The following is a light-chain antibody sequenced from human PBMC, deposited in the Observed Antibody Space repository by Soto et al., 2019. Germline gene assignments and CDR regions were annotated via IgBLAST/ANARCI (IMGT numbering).Light chain of an antibody. CDR3: QQYKSYPWT. CDR1: QSIGNW. V-gene: IGKV1-5*03. Sequence: IRMTQSPSTQSASIGDRVTITCRASQSIGNWLAWYQQKPGRAPKFLMYEASSLESGVPSRFSGSGSGTEFNLTISGLQPDDFATYYCQQYKSYPWTFGQGTKVEIK. CDR2: EAS. J-gene: IGKJ1*01.